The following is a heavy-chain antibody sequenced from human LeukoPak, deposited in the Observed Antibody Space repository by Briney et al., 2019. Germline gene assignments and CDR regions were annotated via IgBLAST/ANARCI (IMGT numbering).Heavy chain of an antibody. V-gene: IGHV3-23*01. J-gene: IGHJ6*02. Sequence: PGGSLRLSCAASGFTFSSYAMSWVRQAPGKGLEWVSAISGSGGNSYYADSVKGRFTISRDNSKNTLYLQMNSLRAEDTAVYYCARADDSGYDPYYYGMDVWGQGTTVTVSS. CDR1: GFTFSSYA. D-gene: IGHD5-12*01. CDR3: ARADDSGYDPYYYGMDV. CDR2: ISGSGGNS.